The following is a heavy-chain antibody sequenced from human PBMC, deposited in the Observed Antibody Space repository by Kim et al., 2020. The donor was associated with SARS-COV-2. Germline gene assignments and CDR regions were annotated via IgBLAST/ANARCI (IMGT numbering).Heavy chain of an antibody. V-gene: IGHV4-34*01. CDR3: ASSRTGPPYYGSRPGLDP. Sequence: KSRVTISVDRSKNQFSLKLSSVTAADTAVYYCASSRTGPPYYGSRPGLDPWGQGTLVTVSS. D-gene: IGHD3-10*01. J-gene: IGHJ5*02.